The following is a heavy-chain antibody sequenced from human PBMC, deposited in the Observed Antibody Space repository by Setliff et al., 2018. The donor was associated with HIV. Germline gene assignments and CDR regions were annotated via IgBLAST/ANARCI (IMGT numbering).Heavy chain of an antibody. Sequence: ASVKVSCKASGYIFTSYYMHWLRRVPGQGLEWMGIVDPSGGSTHYAQKFEGRVTMTRDTSTSTFHMELSSLTSEDRAIYYCARDGRAVTSLMVVVSLKNGMDVWGQGTTVTV. CDR1: GYIFTSYY. CDR2: VDPSGGST. D-gene: IGHD3-22*01. V-gene: IGHV1-46*01. J-gene: IGHJ6*02. CDR3: ARDGRAVTSLMVVVSLKNGMDV.